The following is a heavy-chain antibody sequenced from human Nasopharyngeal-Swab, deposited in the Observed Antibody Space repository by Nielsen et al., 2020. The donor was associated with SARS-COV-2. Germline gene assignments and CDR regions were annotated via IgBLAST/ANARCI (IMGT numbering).Heavy chain of an antibody. CDR2: ISAYNGNT. CDR3: ARDRRTHYYDSSGSLDY. CDR1: GYTFTSYD. V-gene: IGHV1-18*01. Sequence: ASVKVSCKASGYTFTSYDINWVRQASGQGLEWMGWISAYNGNTNYAQKLQGRVTMTTDTSTSTAYMELRSLRSDDTAVYYCARDRRTHYYDSSGSLDYWGQGTLVTVSS. D-gene: IGHD3-22*01. J-gene: IGHJ4*02.